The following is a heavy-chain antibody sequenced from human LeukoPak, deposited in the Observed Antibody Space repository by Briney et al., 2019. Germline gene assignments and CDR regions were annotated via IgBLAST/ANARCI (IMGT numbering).Heavy chain of an antibody. J-gene: IGHJ6*02. D-gene: IGHD5/OR15-5a*01. V-gene: IGHV4-59*01. CDR3: ARALLRPNYYYYYGMDV. CDR1: GGSISSYY. CDR2: IYYSGST. Sequence: PSETLSLTCTVSGGSISSYYWSWIRQPPGKGQEWIGYIYYSGSTNYDPSLKSRVTISVDTSKNQFSLKLSSVTAADTAVYYCARALLRPNYYYYYGMDVWGQGTTVTVSS.